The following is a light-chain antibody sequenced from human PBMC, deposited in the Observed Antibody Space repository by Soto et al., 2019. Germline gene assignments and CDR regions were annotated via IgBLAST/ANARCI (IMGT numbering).Light chain of an antibody. J-gene: IGKJ3*01. CDR2: GTS. CDR1: QSVSSSS. CDR3: QQYGGSPMFT. Sequence: EIVLTQSPGTLSLSPGERATLSCRASQSVSSSSLAWYQQKPGQAPRLLIYGTSGRATGIPDRFSGSGSGTDFTLTISRLEPEDCAVYYCQQYGGSPMFTFGPGTKVDIK. V-gene: IGKV3-20*01.